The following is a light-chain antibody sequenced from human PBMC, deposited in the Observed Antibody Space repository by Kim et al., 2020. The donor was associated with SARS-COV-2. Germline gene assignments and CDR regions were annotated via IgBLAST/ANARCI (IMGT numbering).Light chain of an antibody. V-gene: IGKV3-11*01. J-gene: IGKJ5*01. CDR2: DAS. CDR1: QSVDVY. CDR3: QQRKIWPPIT. Sequence: EVVLTQSPATLSLSPGERATLSCRASQSVDVYLAWYQQKPGQAPRLLIYDASKRATSIPARFSGSGSGTDFTLTISSLEPEDFAVYYCQQRKIWPPITFGQGTRLEIK.